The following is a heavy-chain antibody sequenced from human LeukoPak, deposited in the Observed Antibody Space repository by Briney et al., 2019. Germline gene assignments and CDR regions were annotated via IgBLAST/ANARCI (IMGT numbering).Heavy chain of an antibody. CDR2: IYHSGST. V-gene: IGHV4-30-2*01. CDR3: ARAYSGSYPNWFDP. D-gene: IGHD3-10*01. J-gene: IGHJ5*02. CDR1: GDSISSGGYS. Sequence: SETLSLTCAVSGDSISSGGYSWSWIRQPPGKGLEWIGYIYHSGSTSYNPSLKGRVTISIDRSKNQFSLKLFSVTAADTAVYYCARAYSGSYPNWFDPWGQGTLVTVSP.